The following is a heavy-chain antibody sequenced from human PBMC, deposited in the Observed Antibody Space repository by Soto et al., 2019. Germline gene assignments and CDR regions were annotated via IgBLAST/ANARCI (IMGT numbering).Heavy chain of an antibody. CDR2: IYYSGST. J-gene: IGHJ5*02. CDR1: GGSISSYY. D-gene: IGHD6-6*01. CDR3: ARHRGSSSGFAP. V-gene: IGHV4-59*08. Sequence: QVQLQESGPGLVKPSETLSLTCTVSGGSISSYYWIWIRQPPGKGLEWIGYIYYSGSTNYNPSLKSRVTISVDTSKNQFSLKLSPVTAADTAVYYCARHRGSSSGFAPWGQGALVTVSS.